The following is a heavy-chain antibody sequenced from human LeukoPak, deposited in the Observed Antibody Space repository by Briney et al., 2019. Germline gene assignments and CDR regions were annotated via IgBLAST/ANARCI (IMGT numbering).Heavy chain of an antibody. CDR3: ARIPRGYSYAPPDY. CDR2: INHSGST. V-gene: IGHV4-34*01. CDR1: GGSFSGYY. J-gene: IGHJ4*02. D-gene: IGHD5-18*01. Sequence: SETLSLTCAVYGGSFSGYYWSWIRQPPGKGLEWIGEINHSGSTNYNPSLKSRVTISVDTSKNQFSLKLSSVTAADTAVYCCARIPRGYSYAPPDYWGQGTLVTVSS.